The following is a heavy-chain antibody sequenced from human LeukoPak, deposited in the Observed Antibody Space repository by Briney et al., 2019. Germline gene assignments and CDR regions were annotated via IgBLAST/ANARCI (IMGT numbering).Heavy chain of an antibody. V-gene: IGHV1-2*04. CDR2: INPNSGGT. J-gene: IGHJ4*02. Sequence: ASVKVFCKASGYTFTGYYMHWVRQAPGQGLEWMGWINPNSGGTNYAQKFQGWVTMTRDTSISTAYMELSRLRSDDTAVYYCARLEWEYYFDYWGQGTLVTVSS. CDR1: GYTFTGYY. D-gene: IGHD1-26*01. CDR3: ARLEWEYYFDY.